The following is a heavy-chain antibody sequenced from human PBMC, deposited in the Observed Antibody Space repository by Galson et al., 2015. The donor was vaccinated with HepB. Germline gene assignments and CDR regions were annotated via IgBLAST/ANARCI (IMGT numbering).Heavy chain of an antibody. D-gene: IGHD5-18*01. V-gene: IGHV3-64D*06. CDR3: VKDLTDTYAFDY. CDR1: GFTFSSHV. Sequence: SLRLSCAASGFTFSSHVMHWVRQAPGKGLEYVSTINHDSARTHYADSVKGRFTISRDNSKNTLYLQMSSLAAEDTALYYCVKDLTDTYAFDYWGQGTLVTVSS. J-gene: IGHJ4*02. CDR2: INHDSART.